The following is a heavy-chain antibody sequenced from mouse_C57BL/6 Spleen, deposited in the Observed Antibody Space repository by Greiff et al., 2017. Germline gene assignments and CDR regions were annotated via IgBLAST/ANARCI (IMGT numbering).Heavy chain of an antibody. V-gene: IGHV1-26*01. Sequence: VQLQQSGPELVKPGASVKISCKASGYTFTDYYMNWVKQSHGKSLEWIGDINPNNGGTSYNQKFKGKATLTVDKSSSTAYMELRSLTSEDSAVYYCAREGGYGSNPFDYWGQGTTLTVSS. J-gene: IGHJ2*01. D-gene: IGHD1-1*01. CDR3: AREGGYGSNPFDY. CDR2: INPNNGGT. CDR1: GYTFTDYY.